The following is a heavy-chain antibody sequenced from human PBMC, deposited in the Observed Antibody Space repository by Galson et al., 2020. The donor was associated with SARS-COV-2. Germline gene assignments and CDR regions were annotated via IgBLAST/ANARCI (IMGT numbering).Heavy chain of an antibody. D-gene: IGHD3-10*01. J-gene: IGHJ6*02. CDR1: GLTFSTYA. V-gene: IGHV1-69*13. Sequence: SVKVSCKASGLTFSTYAISWVRQATGQGLEWRGGIISIIGTANYTHKPQSIDTITPDASTSTAYMELSSLRSEDTAVYYCARAGYSGSYYNGYYYYGMDVWGQGTTGTVCS. CDR3: ARAGYSGSYYNGYYYYGMDV. CDR2: IISIIGTA.